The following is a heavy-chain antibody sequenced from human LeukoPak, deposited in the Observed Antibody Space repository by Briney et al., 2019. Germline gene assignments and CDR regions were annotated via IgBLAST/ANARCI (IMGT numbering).Heavy chain of an antibody. V-gene: IGHV3-21*01. D-gene: IGHD5-12*01. CDR3: AKDSGGYDKRPPLYYYYGMDV. Sequence: GGSLRLSCAASGFTFSSYSMNWVRQAPGKGLEWVSSISSSSSYIYYADSVKGRFTISRDNAKNSLYLQMNSLRAEDTAVYYCAKDSGGYDKRPPLYYYYGMDVWGQGTTVTVSS. J-gene: IGHJ6*02. CDR1: GFTFSSYS. CDR2: ISSSSSYI.